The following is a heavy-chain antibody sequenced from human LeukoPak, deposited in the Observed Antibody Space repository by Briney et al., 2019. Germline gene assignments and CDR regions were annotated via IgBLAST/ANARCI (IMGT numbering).Heavy chain of an antibody. Sequence: PGGSLRLSCAASGFTFSSYAISWVRQAPGKGLEWVSAISGSGGSTYYADSVKGRFTISRDNSKNTLYLQMNSLRAEDTAVYYCAKDLGLMVRGEFDYWGQRTLVTVSS. V-gene: IGHV3-23*01. CDR3: AKDLGLMVRGEFDY. CDR1: GFTFSSYA. J-gene: IGHJ4*02. D-gene: IGHD3-10*01. CDR2: ISGSGGST.